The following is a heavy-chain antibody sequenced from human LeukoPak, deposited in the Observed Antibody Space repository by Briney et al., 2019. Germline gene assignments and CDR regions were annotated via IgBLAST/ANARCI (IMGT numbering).Heavy chain of an antibody. D-gene: IGHD6-19*01. V-gene: IGHV1-2*02. CDR1: GYTFTSYD. CDR2: INPNSGGT. Sequence: ASVKVSCKASGYTFTSYDINWVRQATGQGLEWMGWINPNSGGTNYAQKFQGRVTMTRDTSISTAYMELNRLRSDDTAVYYCARVMSSGWYSIFDYWDQGTRVTVSS. J-gene: IGHJ4*02. CDR3: ARVMSSGWYSIFDY.